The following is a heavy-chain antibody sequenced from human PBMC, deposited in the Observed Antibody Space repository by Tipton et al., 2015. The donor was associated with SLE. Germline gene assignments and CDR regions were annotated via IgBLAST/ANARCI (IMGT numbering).Heavy chain of an antibody. D-gene: IGHD6-19*01. Sequence: LSLTCTVSGGSISSYYWSWIRQPPGKGLEWIGYIYYSGSTNYNPSLKSRVTISVDTSKNQFSLKLSSVTAADTAVYYCASDSAVAGIDYWGQGTLVTVSS. CDR1: GGSISSYY. V-gene: IGHV4-59*01. J-gene: IGHJ4*02. CDR3: ASDSAVAGIDY. CDR2: IYYSGST.